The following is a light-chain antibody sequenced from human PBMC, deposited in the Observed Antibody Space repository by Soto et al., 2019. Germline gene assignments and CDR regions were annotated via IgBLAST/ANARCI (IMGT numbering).Light chain of an antibody. J-gene: IGKJ1*01. V-gene: IGKV3-15*01. Sequence: EIVMTQSPGTLSVSPGERATLSCRASQRVSSNLAWYQQKPGQPPRLLIYGASTRATGIPARFSGSGSRTEFTLTISSLQSEDFAVYYCQQYNNWPRTFGQGTKLEIK. CDR1: QRVSSN. CDR3: QQYNNWPRT. CDR2: GAS.